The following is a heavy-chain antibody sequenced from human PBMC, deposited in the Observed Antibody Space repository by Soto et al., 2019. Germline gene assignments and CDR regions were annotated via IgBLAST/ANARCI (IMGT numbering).Heavy chain of an antibody. J-gene: IGHJ3*02. D-gene: IGHD1-1*01. Sequence: ASVKFSCKASGYTFTGYYMHWARQAPGQGLEWMGWINPNSGGTNYAQKFQGRVTMTRDTSISTAYMELSRLRSDDTAVYYCAREYTSDAFDIWGQGTMVTVSS. CDR1: GYTFTGYY. V-gene: IGHV1-2*02. CDR2: INPNSGGT. CDR3: AREYTSDAFDI.